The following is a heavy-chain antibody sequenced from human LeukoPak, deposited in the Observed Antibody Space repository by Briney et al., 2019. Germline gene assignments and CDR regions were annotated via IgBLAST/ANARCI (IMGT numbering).Heavy chain of an antibody. J-gene: IGHJ1*01. V-gene: IGHV1-18*01. CDR1: GYTFTSYG. Sequence: ASVKVSCKASGYTFTSYGISWVRQAPGQGLEWMGWISAYNGNTNYAQKLQGRVTMTTDTSTSTAYMGLRSLRSDDTAVYYCARDLRSYYDSSGYYYPPPAEYFQHWGQGTLVTVSS. D-gene: IGHD3-22*01. CDR2: ISAYNGNT. CDR3: ARDLRSYYDSSGYYYPPPAEYFQH.